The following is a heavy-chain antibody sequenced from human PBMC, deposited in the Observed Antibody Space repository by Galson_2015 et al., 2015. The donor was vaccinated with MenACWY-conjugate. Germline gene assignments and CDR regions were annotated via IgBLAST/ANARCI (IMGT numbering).Heavy chain of an antibody. J-gene: IGHJ3*02. CDR1: GFSLSTYEMC. CDR2: SDWRDNK. Sequence: ALEKPTQTLTLTCTFSGFSLSTYEMCIYWVRQPPGKALEWLASSDWRDNKYYTTSLKTRLTIPKDTSANQVVLTMTNVDPVDTAPYYCARMHIVLDATDAFDIWGQGTMVTVSS. V-gene: IGHV2-70*11. D-gene: IGHD3-22*01. CDR3: ARMHIVLDATDAFDI.